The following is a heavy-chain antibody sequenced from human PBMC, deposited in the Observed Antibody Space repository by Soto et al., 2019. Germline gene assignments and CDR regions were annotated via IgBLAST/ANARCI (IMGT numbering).Heavy chain of an antibody. CDR1: GGSISSGDYY. J-gene: IGHJ2*01. Sequence: QVQLQESGPGLVKPSQTLSLTCTVSGGSISSGDYYWSWIRQPPGKGLEWIGYIYYSGSTYYNPSLSIRVTISLDTSKNPFSLKLSSVTAADTAVYYCARARIQLWLQGYFDLWGRGTLVTVSS. CDR2: IYYSGST. CDR3: ARARIQLWLQGYFDL. D-gene: IGHD5-18*01. V-gene: IGHV4-30-4*01.